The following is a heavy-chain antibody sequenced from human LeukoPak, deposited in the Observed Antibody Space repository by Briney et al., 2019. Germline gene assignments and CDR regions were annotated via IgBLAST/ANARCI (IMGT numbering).Heavy chain of an antibody. CDR2: ISNSGTT. V-gene: IGHV4-31*11. CDR3: ARDVVVTSSPDAFDI. J-gene: IGHJ3*02. Sequence: SETLSLTCAVSGDSVSSGGYYWTWIRQHPGKGLEWIGYISNSGTTSYNPSLESRVSISVDTSNHQFSLRLSSVTAADTAVYYCARDVVVTSSPDAFDIWGQGTMVTVSS. D-gene: IGHD2-21*02. CDR1: GDSVSSGGYY.